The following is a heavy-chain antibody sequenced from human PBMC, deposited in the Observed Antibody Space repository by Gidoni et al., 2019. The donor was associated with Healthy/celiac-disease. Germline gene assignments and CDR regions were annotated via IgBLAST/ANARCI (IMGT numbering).Heavy chain of an antibody. Sequence: QLQLQESGPGLVKPSETLSLTCTVSGGFISSSSYYWGWIRPPPGKGLEWIGSIYYSGSTDYNPSLKSRVTISVDTSKNQFSLKLSSVTAADTAVYYCARVRGDFDYWGQGTLVTVSS. J-gene: IGHJ4*02. D-gene: IGHD3-16*01. V-gene: IGHV4-39*01. CDR2: IYYSGST. CDR3: ARVRGDFDY. CDR1: GGFISSSSYY.